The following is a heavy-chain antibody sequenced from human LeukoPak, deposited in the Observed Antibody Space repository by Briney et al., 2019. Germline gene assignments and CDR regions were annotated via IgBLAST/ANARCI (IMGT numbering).Heavy chain of an antibody. J-gene: IGHJ6*02. CDR2: IYSGGST. CDR1: GFTVSSNY. V-gene: IGHV3-66*01. Sequence: GGSLRLSCAASGFTVSSNYMSWVRQAPGKGLEWVSVIYSGGSTYYADSVKGRFTISRDNSKNTLYLQMNSLRAEDTAVYYCASYSSSWYSGMDVWGQGTTVTVSS. D-gene: IGHD6-13*01. CDR3: ASYSSSWYSGMDV.